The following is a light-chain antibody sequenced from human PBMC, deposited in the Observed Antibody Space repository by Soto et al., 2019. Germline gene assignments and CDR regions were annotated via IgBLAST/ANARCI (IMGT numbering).Light chain of an antibody. CDR2: DNN. J-gene: IGLJ3*02. CDR3: ATWDSSLIAGV. CDR1: NSNIGNNF. V-gene: IGLV1-51*01. Sequence: QAVVTQPPSVSAAPGQKVTISCSGSNSNIGNNFVSWYQHLPGTAPKLLIYDNNKRPSGIPDRFSGTKSGTSATLGITGLQTGDEADYYCATWDSSLIAGVFGGGTKLTVL.